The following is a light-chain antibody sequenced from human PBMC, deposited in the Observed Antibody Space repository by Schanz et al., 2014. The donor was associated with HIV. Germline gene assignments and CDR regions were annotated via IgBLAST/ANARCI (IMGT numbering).Light chain of an antibody. CDR2: DNN. CDR3: GTWDSSLRAVV. Sequence: QSVLTQPPSASGTPGQRVTISCSGISSNIDHNYVSWYRQLPGTAPKLLIYDNNKRPSGIPDRFSGSKSGTSAALGITGLQTGDEADYYCGTWDSSLRAVVFGGGTKLTVL. CDR1: SSNIDHNY. J-gene: IGLJ3*02. V-gene: IGLV1-51*01.